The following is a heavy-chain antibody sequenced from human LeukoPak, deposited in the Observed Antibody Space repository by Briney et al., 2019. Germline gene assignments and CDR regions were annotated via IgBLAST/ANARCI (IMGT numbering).Heavy chain of an antibody. CDR3: ARDRAGAVQNDYGDKDAFDI. CDR2: MYSGGST. V-gene: IGHV3-53*04. J-gene: IGHJ3*02. Sequence: GGSLRLSCAASGFTVSSNYMNWARQAPGKGLEWVSVMYSGGSTYYADSVKGRFTISRSHSKNTLYLQMNSLRPEDTAVYFCARDRAGAVQNDYGDKDAFDIWGQGTTVTVSS. D-gene: IGHD4-17*01. CDR1: GFTVSSNY.